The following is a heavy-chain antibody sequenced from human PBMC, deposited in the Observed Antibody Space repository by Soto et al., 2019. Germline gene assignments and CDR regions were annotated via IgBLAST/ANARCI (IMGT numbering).Heavy chain of an antibody. CDR1: GYSFTSYW. Sequence: GESLKISCKGSGYSFTSYWIGWVRQMPGKGLEWMGIIYPGDSDTRYSPSFQGQVTISADKSISTAYLQWSSLKASDTAMYYCARLDGHFDWLLKYYFDYWGQGTLVTVSS. J-gene: IGHJ4*02. CDR2: IYPGDSDT. CDR3: ARLDGHFDWLLKYYFDY. V-gene: IGHV5-51*01. D-gene: IGHD3-9*01.